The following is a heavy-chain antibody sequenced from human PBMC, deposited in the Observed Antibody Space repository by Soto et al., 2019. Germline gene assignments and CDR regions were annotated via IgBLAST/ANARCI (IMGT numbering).Heavy chain of an antibody. D-gene: IGHD4-17*01. J-gene: IGHJ4*02. Sequence: QVQLVQSGAEVKKPGASVKVSCKASGYTFTSYYMHWVRQAPGQGLEWMGIINPSGGSTSYAQKFQVRVTMTRDTSASAVYMELSSLRSEDTAVYYCASTMNTVANFDYWGEGTPVTVGS. CDR1: GYTFTSYY. V-gene: IGHV1-46*01. CDR2: INPSGGST. CDR3: ASTMNTVANFDY.